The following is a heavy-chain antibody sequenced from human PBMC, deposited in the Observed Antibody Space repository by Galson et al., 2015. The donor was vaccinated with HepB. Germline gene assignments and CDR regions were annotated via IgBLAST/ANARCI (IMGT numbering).Heavy chain of an antibody. CDR3: AKDIAAYYYYMDV. CDR1: GFTFDDYA. CDR2: ISWNSGSI. D-gene: IGHD6-13*01. Sequence: SLRLSCAGSGFTFDDYAMHWVRQAPGKGLEWVSGISWNSGSIGYADSVKGRFTISRDNAKNSLYLQMNSLRAEDTALYYCAKDIAAYYYYMDVWGKGTTVTVSS. J-gene: IGHJ6*03. V-gene: IGHV3-9*01.